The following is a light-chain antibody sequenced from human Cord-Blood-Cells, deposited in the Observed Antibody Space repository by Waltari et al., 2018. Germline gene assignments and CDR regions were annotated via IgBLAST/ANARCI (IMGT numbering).Light chain of an antibody. Sequence: QSALTQPPSASGSPGQSVTISCTGTSSDVGGYNYVSWYQQHPGKAPKLMIYEVSKRPSGVPDRFSGSKSGNTVSLTVSGLQAEDEADYYRSSYAGSNNYVFGTGTKVTVL. CDR3: SSYAGSNNYV. CDR2: EVS. CDR1: SSDVGGYNY. V-gene: IGLV2-8*01. J-gene: IGLJ1*01.